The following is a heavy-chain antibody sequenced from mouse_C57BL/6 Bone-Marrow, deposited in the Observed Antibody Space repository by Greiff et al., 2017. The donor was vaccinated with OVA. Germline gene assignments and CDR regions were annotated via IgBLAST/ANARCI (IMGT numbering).Heavy chain of an antibody. CDR3: AREGGYGSSRHWYFDV. J-gene: IGHJ1*03. Sequence: QVQLQQSGAELARPVASVKLSCKASGYTFTSYGISWVKQRTGQGLEWIGEIYPRSGNTYYNEKFKGKATLTADKSSSTAYMELRSLTSEDSAVYFCAREGGYGSSRHWYFDVWGTGTTVTVSS. CDR2: IYPRSGNT. V-gene: IGHV1-81*01. CDR1: GYTFTSYG. D-gene: IGHD1-1*01.